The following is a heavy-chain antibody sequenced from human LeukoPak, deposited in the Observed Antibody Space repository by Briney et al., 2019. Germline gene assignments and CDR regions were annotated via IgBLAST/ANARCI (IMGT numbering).Heavy chain of an antibody. CDR2: IHYSGST. J-gene: IGHJ4*02. D-gene: IGHD6-19*01. CDR3: ARGDDSGWGGY. CDR1: GGSLNSYY. V-gene: IGHV4-59*01. Sequence: ETLSLTCTVSGGSLNSYYWSWIRQPPGKGLEFIGYIHYSGSTNYNPSLRSRVSMSVDMSKNQFSLKLSSVTAADTALYYCARGDDSGWGGYWGQGTLVTV.